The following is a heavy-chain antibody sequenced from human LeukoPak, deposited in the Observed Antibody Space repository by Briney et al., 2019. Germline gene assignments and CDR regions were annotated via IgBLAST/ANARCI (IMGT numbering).Heavy chain of an antibody. Sequence: PSQTLSLTCTVSGGSFSSGAYYWSWIRQLPGKGLEWIGYIHYSGSPYSNPSLKSRVSISGDTSKNQFSLTLSSVTVADTAVYYCARDSGYDSRGFYYGGFDPWGQGILVTVSS. V-gene: IGHV4-31*03. CDR2: IHYSGSP. D-gene: IGHD3-22*01. CDR3: ARDSGYDSRGFYYGGFDP. J-gene: IGHJ5*02. CDR1: GGSFSSGAYY.